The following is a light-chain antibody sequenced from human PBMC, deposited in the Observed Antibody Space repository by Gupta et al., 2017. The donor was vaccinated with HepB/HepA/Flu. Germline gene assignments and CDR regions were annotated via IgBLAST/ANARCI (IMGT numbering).Light chain of an antibody. CDR2: KGS. CDR1: QSINNW. CDR3: QHYDSYSWT. Sequence: DIQVTQSPSTLSASVGDRVPLTCRASQSINNWLAWYQQRPGRAPKLLISKGSSLQNGVPARFSGRGSGTEFTLTISSLQPDEFATYYCQHYDSYSWTFGQGTKVEIK. V-gene: IGKV1-5*03. J-gene: IGKJ1*01.